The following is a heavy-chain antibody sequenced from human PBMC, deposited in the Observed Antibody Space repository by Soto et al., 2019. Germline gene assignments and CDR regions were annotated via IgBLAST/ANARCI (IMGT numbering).Heavy chain of an antibody. D-gene: IGHD2-15*01. Sequence: ASVKVSCKASGYTFTSYGISWVRQAPGQGLEWMGWISAYNGNTNYAQKLQGRVTMTTDTSTSTAYMELRSLRSDDTAVYYCASPGFCCGGSCYSSAFDIWGQGTMVTVSS. V-gene: IGHV1-18*01. CDR1: GYTFTSYG. J-gene: IGHJ3*02. CDR2: ISAYNGNT. CDR3: ASPGFCCGGSCYSSAFDI.